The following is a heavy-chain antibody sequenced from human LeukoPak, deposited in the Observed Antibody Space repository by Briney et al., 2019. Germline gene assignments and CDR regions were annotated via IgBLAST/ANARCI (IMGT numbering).Heavy chain of an antibody. D-gene: IGHD6-6*01. CDR2: INWNGGST. Sequence: GGSLRLSCAASGFTFDDYGMSWVRQAQGKGLEWVSGINWNGGSTGYADSVKGRFTISRDNAKNSLYLQMNSLRAEDTALYYCARMTGWGAARPPFDYWGQGTLVTVSS. CDR3: ARMTGWGAARPPFDY. V-gene: IGHV3-20*04. J-gene: IGHJ4*02. CDR1: GFTFDDYG.